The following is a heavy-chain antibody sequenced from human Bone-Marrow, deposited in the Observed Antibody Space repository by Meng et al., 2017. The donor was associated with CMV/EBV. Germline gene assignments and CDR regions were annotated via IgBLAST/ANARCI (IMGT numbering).Heavy chain of an antibody. CDR1: GYTFTGYY. CDR2: ISTHNGNT. V-gene: IGHV1-18*04. CDR3: ARGLRENYGSGTFGWFDP. J-gene: IGHJ5*02. D-gene: IGHD3-10*01. Sequence: ASVKVSCKASGYTFTGYYMHWVRQAPGQGLEWVGWISTHNGNTNYAKRFQDRITLTTNTSTATAYMELRSLRSDDTAVYYCARGLRENYGSGTFGWFDPWGQGTRVTVYS.